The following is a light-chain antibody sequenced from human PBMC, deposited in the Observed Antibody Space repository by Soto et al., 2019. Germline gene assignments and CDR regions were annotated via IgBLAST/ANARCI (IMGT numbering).Light chain of an antibody. CDR1: SSDVGGYNF. Sequence: QSVLAQPASVFGSPGQSITFSCTGTSSDVGGYNFVSWYQQHPGKAPKLMIYEVSSRPSGVSNRFSGSKSGNTASLTISGLQPEDEADYYCSSYTTSTTAVFGTAPKVTVL. V-gene: IGLV2-14*03. CDR3: SSYTTSTTAV. J-gene: IGLJ1*01. CDR2: EVS.